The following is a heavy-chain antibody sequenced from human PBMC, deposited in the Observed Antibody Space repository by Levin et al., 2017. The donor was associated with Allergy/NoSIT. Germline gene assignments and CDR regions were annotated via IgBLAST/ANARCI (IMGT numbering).Heavy chain of an antibody. CDR1: GGTFSSYA. CDR3: ARRLGYCSSTSCIDAFDI. J-gene: IGHJ3*02. D-gene: IGHD2-2*01. Sequence: KISCKASGGTFSSYAISWVRQAPGQGLEWMGGIIPIFGTANYAQKFQGRVTITADESTSTAYMELSSLRSEDTAVYYCARRLGYCSSTSCIDAFDIWGQGTMVTVSS. CDR2: IIPIFGTA. V-gene: IGHV1-69*01.